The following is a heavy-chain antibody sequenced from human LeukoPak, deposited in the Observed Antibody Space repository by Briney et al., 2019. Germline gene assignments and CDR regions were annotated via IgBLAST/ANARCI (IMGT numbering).Heavy chain of an antibody. CDR2: ISDSGGST. V-gene: IGHV3-23*01. Sequence: GGSLRLSCAASGFTFSSYAMSWVRQAPGKGLEWVSTISDSGGSTYYADSVKGRFTISRDNSKNTLYLQMNSLRPEDTAVYYCAKGLTNLGDDWGQGTLVTVSS. CDR1: GFTFSSYA. J-gene: IGHJ4*02. D-gene: IGHD3-9*01. CDR3: AKGLTNLGDD.